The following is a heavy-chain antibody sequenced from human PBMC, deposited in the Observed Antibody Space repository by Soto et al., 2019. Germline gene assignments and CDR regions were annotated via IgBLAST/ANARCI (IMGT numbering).Heavy chain of an antibody. CDR3: ARDGEMSQSCGAY. J-gene: IGHJ4*02. V-gene: IGHV3-11*01. Sequence: QVQLVESGGGLVKPGGSLRLSCAASGFTFSVSYMSWMRQAPGKGLEWIAYISYASSTIYYAASVKGRFTISRDNSKNSVYLQMNSLRADDTAAYYCARDGEMSQSCGAYWGQGTLVTVSS. CDR1: GFTFSVSY. CDR2: ISYASSTI. D-gene: IGHD3-10*01.